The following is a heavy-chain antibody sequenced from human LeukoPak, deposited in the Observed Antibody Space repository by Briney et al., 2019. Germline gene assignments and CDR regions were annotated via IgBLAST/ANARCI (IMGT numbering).Heavy chain of an antibody. D-gene: IGHD6-19*01. Sequence: NPSETLSLTCTVSGGSISGSSYYWGWIRQPPGKGLEWIGSIYDSGITYYNPSLKSRVIISVDTSKNQFSLKLSSVTAADTAVYYCARPGSSGWYTGNWFDPWGQGTLVTVSS. V-gene: IGHV4-39*01. CDR3: ARPGSSGWYTGNWFDP. CDR2: IYDSGIT. CDR1: GGSISGSSYY. J-gene: IGHJ5*02.